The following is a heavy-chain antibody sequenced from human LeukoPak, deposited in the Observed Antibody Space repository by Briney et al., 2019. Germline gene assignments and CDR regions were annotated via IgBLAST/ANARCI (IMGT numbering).Heavy chain of an antibody. D-gene: IGHD3-22*01. CDR1: GFTFSSYW. CDR2: IKQDGSEK. CDR3: AKDLYYDSSGYQFDY. V-gene: IGHV3-7*03. Sequence: GGSLRLSCAASGFTFSSYWMSWVRQAPGKGLEWVSNIKQDGSEKYYVDSVKGRFTISRDNAKNSLYLQMNSLRADDTAVYYCAKDLYYDSSGYQFDYWGQGTLVTVSS. J-gene: IGHJ4*02.